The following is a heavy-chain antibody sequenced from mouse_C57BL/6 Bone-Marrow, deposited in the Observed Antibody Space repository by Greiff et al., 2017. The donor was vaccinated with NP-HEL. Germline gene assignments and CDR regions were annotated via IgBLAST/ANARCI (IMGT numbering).Heavy chain of an antibody. V-gene: IGHV1-55*01. D-gene: IGHD1-1*01. CDR3: ARGPYYYGSRVYYFDY. J-gene: IGHJ2*01. CDR2: LYPGSGST. Sequence: QVQLQQPGAELVKPGASVKMSCKASGYTFTSYWITWVKQRPGQGLEWIGDLYPGSGSTNYNEKFKSKATLTVDTSSSTAYMQLSSLTSEDSAVYYCARGPYYYGSRVYYFDYWGQGTTLTVSS. CDR1: GYTFTSYW.